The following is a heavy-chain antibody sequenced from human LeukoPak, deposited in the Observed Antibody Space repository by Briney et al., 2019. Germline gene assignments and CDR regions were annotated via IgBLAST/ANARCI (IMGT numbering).Heavy chain of an antibody. V-gene: IGHV3-21*01. CDR1: GFTFSSYA. D-gene: IGHD5-24*01. J-gene: IGHJ4*02. CDR3: ARRRDGYNYFDY. Sequence: GGSLRLSCATSGFTFSSYAMSWVRQAPGKGLEWVSSISSSSSYIYYADSVKGRFTISRDNAKNSLYLQMNSLRAEDTAVYYCARRRDGYNYFDYWGQGTLVTVSS. CDR2: ISSSSSYI.